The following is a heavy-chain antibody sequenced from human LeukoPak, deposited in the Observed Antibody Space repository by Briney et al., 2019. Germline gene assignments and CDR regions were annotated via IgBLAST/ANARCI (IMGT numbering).Heavy chain of an antibody. CDR3: ARDRPNIVVVVAAYYYYGMDV. D-gene: IGHD2-15*01. Sequence: GGSLRLSCAASGFTFSDYYMSWIRQAPGKGLEWVSYISSSGSTIYYADSVKGRFTISRDNAKNSLYLQMNSLRAEDTAVYYCARDRPNIVVVVAAYYYYGMDVWGQGTTVTVSS. V-gene: IGHV3-11*01. J-gene: IGHJ6*02. CDR1: GFTFSDYY. CDR2: ISSSGSTI.